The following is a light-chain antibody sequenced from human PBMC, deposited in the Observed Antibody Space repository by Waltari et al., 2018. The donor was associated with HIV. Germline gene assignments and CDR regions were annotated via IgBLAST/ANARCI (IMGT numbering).Light chain of an antibody. J-gene: IGKJ2*01. CDR3: QQYENWPYT. CDR1: QSVSTT. CDR2: AAS. V-gene: IGKV3-15*01. Sequence: STRASQSVSTTIARYQYKPVQGPPPLIRAASTRASGVPARFSGSGAGAEFTLAISSQQSEDFALYYCQQYENWPYTFGQGTKVEIK.